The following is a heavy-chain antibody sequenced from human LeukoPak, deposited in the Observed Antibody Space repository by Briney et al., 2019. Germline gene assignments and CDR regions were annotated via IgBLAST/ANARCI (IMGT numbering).Heavy chain of an antibody. J-gene: IGHJ4*02. Sequence: ASVKVSCKASGGTFSSYAISWVRQAPGQGLEWMGRIIPIFGTANYAQKFQGRVTITTDESTSTAYMELSSLRSEDTAVYYYAIRSNCSGGSCYALDFDHWGQGTLVTVSS. CDR1: GGTFSSYA. D-gene: IGHD2-15*01. CDR2: IIPIFGTA. V-gene: IGHV1-69*05. CDR3: AIRSNCSGGSCYALDFDH.